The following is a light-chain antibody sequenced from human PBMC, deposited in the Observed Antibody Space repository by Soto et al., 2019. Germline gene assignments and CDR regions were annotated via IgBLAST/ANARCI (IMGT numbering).Light chain of an antibody. CDR2: GAS. CDR3: QQYYNWPPWT. CDR1: QSVSNI. J-gene: IGKJ1*01. V-gene: IGKV3-15*01. Sequence: TQSPATLSASPGERATLSCRASQSVSNILAWYQQKPGQAPRLLIYGASTRATGIPARFSGSGSGTEFTLTISSLQSEDFAVYYCQQYYNWPPWTFGQGTKVDIK.